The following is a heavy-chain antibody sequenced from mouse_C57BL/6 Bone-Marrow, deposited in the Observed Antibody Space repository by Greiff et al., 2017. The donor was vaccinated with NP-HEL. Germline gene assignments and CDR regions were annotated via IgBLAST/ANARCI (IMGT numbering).Heavy chain of an antibody. CDR1: GYTFTDYN. Sequence: VQLQQSGPELVKPGASVKMSCKASGYTFTDYNMHWVKQSHGKSLEWIGYINPNNGGTSYNQKFKGKATLTVNKSSSTAYMELRSLTSEDSAVYCCYYGWWFAYWGQGTLVTVSA. D-gene: IGHD1-1*01. CDR3: YYGWWFAY. J-gene: IGHJ3*01. V-gene: IGHV1-22*01. CDR2: INPNNGGT.